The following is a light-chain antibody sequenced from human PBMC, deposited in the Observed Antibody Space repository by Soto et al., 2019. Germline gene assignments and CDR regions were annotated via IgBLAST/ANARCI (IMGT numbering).Light chain of an antibody. CDR2: KAS. CDR3: QQYNSYWT. CDR1: QSISSW. Sequence: DIQMTQSPSTLSASVGDRVTITCRASQSISSWLAWYQQKPGKAPKLLIYKASSLESGVPSRFSGSGSGTEFTLTISSLQPVDSATYYCQQYNSYWTFGQGTKVEIK. V-gene: IGKV1-5*03. J-gene: IGKJ1*01.